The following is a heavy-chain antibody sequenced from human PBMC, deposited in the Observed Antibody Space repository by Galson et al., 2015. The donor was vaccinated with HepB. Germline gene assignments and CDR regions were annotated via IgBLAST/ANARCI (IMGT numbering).Heavy chain of an antibody. V-gene: IGHV1-69*05. CDR1: GGTFSSYG. CDR3: AREGATGYPFDTFDI. D-gene: IGHD5-12*01. J-gene: IGHJ3*02. CDR2: IIPIFNTT. Sequence: SVKVSCKASGGTFSSYGISWVRQAPGQGLEWMGGIIPIFNTTNHAQKFQGRLTVTRDISASTAYMELRSLTSEDTALYYCAREGATGYPFDTFDIWGQGTMVTVSS.